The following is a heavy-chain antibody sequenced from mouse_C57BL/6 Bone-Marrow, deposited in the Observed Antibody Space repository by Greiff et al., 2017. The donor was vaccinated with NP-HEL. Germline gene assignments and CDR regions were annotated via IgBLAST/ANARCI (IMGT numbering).Heavy chain of an antibody. Sequence: QVQLQQPGAELVKPGASVKMSCKASGYTFTSYWITWVKQRPGQGLEWIGRIDPNSGGTKYNEKFKSKATLTVDKPSSTAYMQLSSLTSEDSAVYYCASLSLLRWGPPYYWGQGTTLTVSS. J-gene: IGHJ2*01. CDR3: ASLSLLRWGPPYY. CDR2: IDPNSGGT. V-gene: IGHV1-72*01. D-gene: IGHD1-2*01. CDR1: GYTFTSYW.